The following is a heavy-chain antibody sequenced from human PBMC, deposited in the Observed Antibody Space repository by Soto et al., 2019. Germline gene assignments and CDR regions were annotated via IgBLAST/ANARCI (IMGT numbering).Heavy chain of an antibody. J-gene: IGHJ4*02. CDR2: VSFTGNIL. D-gene: IGHD4-17*01. CDR1: GFTLSDHS. Sequence: QVHLVESGGGVVQPGRSLTLSCAASGFTLSDHSMHWVRQAPGKGLEWVAHVSFTGNILDYADSVKGRFTISRDNSNNTVFLQMTGLRPADTARYYCVRMTSMMYFFDHWGQGAQVTVSS. V-gene: IGHV3-30*04. CDR3: VRMTSMMYFFDH.